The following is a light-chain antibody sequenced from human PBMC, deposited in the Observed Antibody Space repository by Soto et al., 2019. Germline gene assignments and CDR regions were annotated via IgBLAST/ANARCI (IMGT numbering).Light chain of an antibody. V-gene: IGKV3-15*01. CDR2: GAS. J-gene: IGKJ1*01. CDR1: QSVSSN. Sequence: EIVMTQYPATLSGAPGERATLSCGASQSVSSNLAWYQQKPGQAPRLLIYGASSRATGIPARFSGSGSGTEFTLTISSLQSEDFAVYYCQQYRNWPSCPFGQGTKVDIK. CDR3: QQYRNWPSCP.